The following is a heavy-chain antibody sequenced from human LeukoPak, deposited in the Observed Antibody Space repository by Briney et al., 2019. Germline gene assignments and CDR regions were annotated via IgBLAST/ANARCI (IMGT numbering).Heavy chain of an antibody. CDR1: GFTFSSYG. D-gene: IGHD4-23*01. Sequence: PGRSLRLSCAASGFTFSSYGMHWVRQAPGKGLEWVAVISYDGSNKYYADSVKGRFTIPRDNSKNTLYLQMNSLRAEDTAVYYCAKVANFHDYGGNSELDYWGQGTLVTVSS. J-gene: IGHJ4*02. V-gene: IGHV3-30*18. CDR2: ISYDGSNK. CDR3: AKVANFHDYGGNSELDY.